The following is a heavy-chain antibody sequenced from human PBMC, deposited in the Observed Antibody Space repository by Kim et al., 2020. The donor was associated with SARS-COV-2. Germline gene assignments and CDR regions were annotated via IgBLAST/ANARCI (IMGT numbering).Heavy chain of an antibody. CDR3: ATALNYYTSGTSYFRYFVL. Sequence: ASVKVSCKVSGYSLSDLSIHWVRQAPGKGLEWMGGFDVDDGETIYTQKFQDRVTMTEETSTDTAYMEVRSLRFDEKAVYFCATALNYYTSGTSYFRYFVL. CDR2: FDVDDGET. V-gene: IGHV1-24*01. J-gene: IGHJ2*01. CDR1: GYSLSDLS. D-gene: IGHD3-10*01.